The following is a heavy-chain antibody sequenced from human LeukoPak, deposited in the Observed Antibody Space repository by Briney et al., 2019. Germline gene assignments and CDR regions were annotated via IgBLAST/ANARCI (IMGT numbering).Heavy chain of an antibody. CDR2: MNPNSGNT. D-gene: IGHD6-19*01. Sequence: GASVKVSCKASGYTFTSYGISWVRQATGQGLEWMGWMNPNSGNTGYAQKFQGRVTMTRNTSISTAYMELSSLKSEDTAVYYCARGTSGIAVAGTSNWFDPWGQGTLVTVSS. CDR3: ARGTSGIAVAGTSNWFDP. CDR1: GYTFTSYG. J-gene: IGHJ5*02. V-gene: IGHV1-8*02.